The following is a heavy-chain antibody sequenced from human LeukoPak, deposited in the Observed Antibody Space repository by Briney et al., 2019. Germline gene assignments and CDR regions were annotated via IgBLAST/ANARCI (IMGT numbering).Heavy chain of an antibody. V-gene: IGHV3-53*01. CDR3: TRDWGAASGY. CDR1: GFTVSDSY. CDR2: VYSDDST. Sequence: GGSLRLSCAASGFTVSDSYMSWVRQAPGRGLEWLSVVYSDDSTYYADSVMGRFTISRDNSKNTMYPQMNSLRAEDTALYYCTRDWGAASGYWGQGTLVTVSS. J-gene: IGHJ4*02. D-gene: IGHD6-13*01.